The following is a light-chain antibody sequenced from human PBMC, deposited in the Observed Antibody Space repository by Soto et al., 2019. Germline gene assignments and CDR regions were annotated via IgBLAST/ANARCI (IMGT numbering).Light chain of an antibody. Sequence: EIVLTQSPGTLSLSPGERATLSCRASQSVSSTYLAWYQQKPGQAPRLLIYGASNRATGIPVRFSGSGSGSDFTLTISRLEPEDFAVYYCQEYGGSRWTFGQGTRVYI. J-gene: IGKJ1*01. CDR1: QSVSSTY. V-gene: IGKV3-20*01. CDR2: GAS. CDR3: QEYGGSRWT.